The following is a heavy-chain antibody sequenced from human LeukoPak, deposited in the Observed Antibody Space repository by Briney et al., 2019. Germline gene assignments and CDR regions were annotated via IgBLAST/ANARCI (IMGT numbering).Heavy chain of an antibody. V-gene: IGHV4-39*07. CDR3: ARAGILSTGDYFDP. Sequence: PSETLSLTCTVSGGSITSETFDWGWTRQPPGKGLEWIGTIHHSGSTSYNPSLQSRATISVDTSNNQFSLKLSSVTAADTAVYYCARAGILSTGDYFDPWGQGTLVTVSS. CDR1: GGSITSETFD. J-gene: IGHJ5*02. D-gene: IGHD5/OR15-5a*01. CDR2: IHHSGST.